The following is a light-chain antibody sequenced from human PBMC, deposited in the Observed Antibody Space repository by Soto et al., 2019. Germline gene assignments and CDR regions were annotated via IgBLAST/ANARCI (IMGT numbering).Light chain of an antibody. CDR3: QQYYTTPWT. CDR2: WAS. CDR1: QSVLYSSNNKNY. Sequence: DIVMTQSPDSLAVSLGERATINCKSSQSVLYSSNNKNYLAWYQQKPGQPPKALIYWASTRESGVPDRFSGSGSGTDFTLTIISLQAEDGAVYYCQQYYTTPWTFGQGTKVEIK. V-gene: IGKV4-1*01. J-gene: IGKJ1*01.